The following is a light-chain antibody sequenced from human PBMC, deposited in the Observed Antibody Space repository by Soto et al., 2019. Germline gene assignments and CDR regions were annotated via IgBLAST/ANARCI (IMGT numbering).Light chain of an antibody. CDR2: AAS. CDR3: QQYYNHLT. J-gene: IGKJ4*01. Sequence: AIRMTQSPSSLSASTGDRVTITCRASQGISSYLAWYQQKPGKAPKLLIYAASTLQSGVPSRFSGSGSGTDFTLTISCLQSEDFATYYCQQYYNHLTFGGGTKVDIK. V-gene: IGKV1-8*01. CDR1: QGISSY.